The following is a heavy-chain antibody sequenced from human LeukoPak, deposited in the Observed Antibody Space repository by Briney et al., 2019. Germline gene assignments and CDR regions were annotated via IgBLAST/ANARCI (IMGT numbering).Heavy chain of an antibody. CDR2: ISRSGTTI. D-gene: IGHD2-15*01. V-gene: IGHV3-48*03. J-gene: IGHJ4*02. CDR3: ARVLPHSDPLDY. CDR1: GFTFSSYE. Sequence: GGSLRLSCAASGFTFSSYEMNWIRQAPGRGLEWVSFISRSGTTIYYADSVKGRFTISRDNAKNSLYLQMNSLRAEDTAVYYCARVLPHSDPLDYWGQGTLVTVSS.